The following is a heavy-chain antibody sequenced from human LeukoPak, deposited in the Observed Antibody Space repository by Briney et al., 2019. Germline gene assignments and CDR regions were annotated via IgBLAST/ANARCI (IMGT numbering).Heavy chain of an antibody. CDR3: ARLDIVVVVAAPYYMDV. J-gene: IGHJ6*03. V-gene: IGHV3-21*01. CDR1: GFTFSSYS. Sequence: GGSLRLSCAASGFTFSSYSMNWVRQAPGKGLEWVSTISHSAYTTYYADSVKGRFTISRDNGKNSLYLQMNSLRAEDTAVYYCARLDIVVVVAAPYYMDVWGKGTTVTISS. D-gene: IGHD2-15*01. CDR2: ISHSAYTT.